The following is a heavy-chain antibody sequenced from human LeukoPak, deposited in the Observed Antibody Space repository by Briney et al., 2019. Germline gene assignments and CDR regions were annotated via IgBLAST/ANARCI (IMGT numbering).Heavy chain of an antibody. CDR1: GFTFDDYA. Sequence: GRSLRLSCAASGFTFDDYAMHWVRQAPGKGLEWVSGISWNSGSIGYADSVKGRFTISRDNAKNSLYLQMNSLGAEDTALYYCAKAAYCGGDCYRFDYWGQGTLVTVSS. CDR2: ISWNSGSI. J-gene: IGHJ4*02. D-gene: IGHD2-21*02. CDR3: AKAAYCGGDCYRFDY. V-gene: IGHV3-9*01.